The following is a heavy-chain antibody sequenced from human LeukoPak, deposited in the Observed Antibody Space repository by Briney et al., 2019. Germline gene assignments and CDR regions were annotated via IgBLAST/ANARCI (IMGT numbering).Heavy chain of an antibody. V-gene: IGHV4-31*03. D-gene: IGHD2-21*02. J-gene: IGHJ4*02. CDR1: GDSISSGGYY. CDR3: AALLGDGSIDY. Sequence: PSETLSLTCTVSGDSISSGGYYWTWIRQHPGKGLEWIGYICYNGGTYYNPSLKGRVTISVDTSKNQFSLKLSSVIAADTAVYYCAALLGDGSIDYWGQGTLVTVSS. CDR2: ICYNGGT.